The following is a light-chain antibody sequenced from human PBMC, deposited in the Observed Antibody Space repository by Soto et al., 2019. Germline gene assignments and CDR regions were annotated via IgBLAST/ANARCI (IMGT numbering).Light chain of an antibody. Sequence: DIQMTQSPSTLSASVGERVTITGRASQSISGWLAWYQQKPGRAPKVXIYKSSILESGVPSRFSGSGSGTDFTLTISSLQPEDFATYYCQQSYSTPRTFGQGTKVDIK. CDR3: QQSYSTPRT. CDR1: QSISGW. V-gene: IGKV1-5*03. J-gene: IGKJ1*01. CDR2: KSS.